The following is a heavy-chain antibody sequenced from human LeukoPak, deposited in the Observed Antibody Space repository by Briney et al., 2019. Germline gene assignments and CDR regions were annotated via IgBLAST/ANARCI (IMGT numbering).Heavy chain of an antibody. CDR1: GYTFTSYD. J-gene: IGHJ6*02. Sequence: ASVKVSCKASGYTFTSYDISWVRQATGQGLEWMGWMNPNSGNTGYAQKFQGRVTMTRNTSISTAYMELSSLRSEDTAVYYCARWHNGGNSNYYYYGMDVWGQGTTVTVSS. CDR2: MNPNSGNT. D-gene: IGHD4-23*01. CDR3: ARWHNGGNSNYYYYGMDV. V-gene: IGHV1-8*01.